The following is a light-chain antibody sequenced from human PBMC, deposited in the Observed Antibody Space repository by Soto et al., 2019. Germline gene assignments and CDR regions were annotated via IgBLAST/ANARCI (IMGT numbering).Light chain of an antibody. CDR2: AAS. Sequence: AIQVTQSPSSLYASVGDSVTITCRAPQSCRSALGWYQQKPWKAPKLMIYAASILQAEVPSRFSGSGSGTDFTLTISSLQAEDFATYYCLQDHDYQWTFGQGTKLEI. CDR1: QSCRSA. CDR3: LQDHDYQWT. J-gene: IGKJ2*02. V-gene: IGKV1-6*01.